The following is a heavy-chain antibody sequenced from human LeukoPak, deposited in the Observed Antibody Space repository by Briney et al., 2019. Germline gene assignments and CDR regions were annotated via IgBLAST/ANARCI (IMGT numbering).Heavy chain of an antibody. Sequence: SETLSLTCTVSGGSISSSSYYWGWIRQPPGKGLEWIGSIYYTGSTFYNPSLKSRVTISVDTSKNQFSLKLSSVTAADTAVYYCARRGRKAVAYWGQGTLVTVSS. D-gene: IGHD6-13*01. CDR2: IYYTGST. V-gene: IGHV4-39*07. CDR1: GGSISSSSYY. CDR3: ARRGRKAVAY. J-gene: IGHJ4*02.